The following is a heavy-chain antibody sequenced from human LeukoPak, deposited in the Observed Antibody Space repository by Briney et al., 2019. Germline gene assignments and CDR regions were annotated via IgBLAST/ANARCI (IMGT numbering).Heavy chain of an antibody. J-gene: IGHJ4*02. CDR3: AKDGFITTFGVVINTCDY. CDR1: GITFSNYA. D-gene: IGHD3-3*01. CDR2: ISNSGDST. Sequence: GGSLRLSCAASGITFSNYAMTWVRQAPGKGLEWVSTISNSGDSTYYADSVKGRFTISRDNSKNTLYLQMNSLRAEDTAVYYCAKDGFITTFGVVINTCDYWGQGTLVSVSS. V-gene: IGHV3-23*01.